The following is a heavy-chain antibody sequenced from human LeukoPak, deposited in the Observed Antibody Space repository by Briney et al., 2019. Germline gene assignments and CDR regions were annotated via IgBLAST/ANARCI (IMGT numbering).Heavy chain of an antibody. D-gene: IGHD3-22*01. CDR2: IYYSGST. J-gene: IGHJ4*02. Sequence: SETLSLTCTVSGGSISSGGYYWSWIRQHPGKGLEWIGYIYYSGSTYYNPSLKSRVTISVDTSKNQFSLKLSSVTAADTAVYYCARTPTYYYDSSGYFDYWGQGTLVTVSS. CDR1: GGSISSGGYY. CDR3: ARTPTYYYDSSGYFDY. V-gene: IGHV4-31*03.